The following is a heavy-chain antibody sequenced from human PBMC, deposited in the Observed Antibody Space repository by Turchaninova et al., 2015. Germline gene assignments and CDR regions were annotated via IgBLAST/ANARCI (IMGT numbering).Heavy chain of an antibody. D-gene: IGHD6-13*01. CDR1: GFTFTSYW. V-gene: IGHV3-7*01. Sequence: EVHLVESGGGLVQPGGSLRLSCAASGFTFTSYWMIWVRQAPGKGLDWVANINQDGSNKYYADPVKGRFTVSGDNARDSLYMQMTNLGAEDTALYYCVRAWAAAESYWGQGTLVTVSS. CDR3: VRAWAAAESY. CDR2: INQDGSNK. J-gene: IGHJ4*02.